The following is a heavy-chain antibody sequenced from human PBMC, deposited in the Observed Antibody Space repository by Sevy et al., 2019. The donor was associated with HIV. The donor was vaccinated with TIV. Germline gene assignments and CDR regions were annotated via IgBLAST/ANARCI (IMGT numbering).Heavy chain of an antibody. D-gene: IGHD2-21*02. CDR1: GFTVSSNY. V-gene: IGHV3-11*04. CDR2: IGSSGRTI. CDR3: VRVTEDAFDI. J-gene: IGHJ3*02. Sequence: GESLKISCAASGFTVSSNYMSWVRQAPGKGLEWVSYIGSSGRTIYYADSVKGRFTISRDNAKNSLYLQMNSLRAEDTTVYYCVRVTEDAFDIWGQGTMVTVSS.